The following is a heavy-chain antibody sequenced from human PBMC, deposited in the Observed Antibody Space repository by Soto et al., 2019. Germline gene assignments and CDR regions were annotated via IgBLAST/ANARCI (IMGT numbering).Heavy chain of an antibody. Sequence: QVQLVQSEGGVVQPGRSLRLSCVMSGISFRNSGMHWVRQAPGKGLEWVAMIWSDGSSKFYADSVQGRFTISRDNSMDTLYLQMTSLRPEDTAIYYCARDKGLTSLDYWGQGTLVTVSS. V-gene: IGHV3-33*01. J-gene: IGHJ4*02. CDR2: IWSDGSSK. D-gene: IGHD2-2*01. CDR1: GISFRNSG. CDR3: ARDKGLTSLDY.